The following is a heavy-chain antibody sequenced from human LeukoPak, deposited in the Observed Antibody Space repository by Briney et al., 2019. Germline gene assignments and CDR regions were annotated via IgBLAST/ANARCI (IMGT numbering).Heavy chain of an antibody. V-gene: IGHV4-34*01. J-gene: IGHJ6*03. CDR2: INHSGST. Sequence: PSETLSLTCAVYGGSFSGYYWSWIRQPPGKGLEWIGEINHSGSTNYNPSLKSRVTISVDTSKNQFSLKLSSVTAADTAVYYCARAAAAGKYYYYYYYMDVWGKGTTVTVSS. CDR1: GGSFSGYY. D-gene: IGHD6-13*01. CDR3: ARAAAAGKYYYYYYYMDV.